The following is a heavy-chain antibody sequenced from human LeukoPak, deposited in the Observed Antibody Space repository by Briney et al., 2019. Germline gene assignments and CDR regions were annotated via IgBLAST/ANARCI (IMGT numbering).Heavy chain of an antibody. CDR2: ISYDGSNK. CDR1: GFPFRTYG. D-gene: IGHD6-13*01. V-gene: IGHV3-30*03. J-gene: IGHJ6*02. Sequence: QSGGSLRLSCAASGFPFRTYGMHWVRQAPGKGLEWVAVISYDGSNKYYADSVKGRFTISRDNSKNTLYLQMNSLRAEDTALYYCARGLALAGRGDYAMDVWGQGTTVTVSS. CDR3: ARGLALAGRGDYAMDV.